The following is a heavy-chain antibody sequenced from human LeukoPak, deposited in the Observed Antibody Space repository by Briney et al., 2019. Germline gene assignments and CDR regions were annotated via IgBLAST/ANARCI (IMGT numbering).Heavy chain of an antibody. D-gene: IGHD3-16*01. V-gene: IGHV3-74*01. CDR2: IDKDATTI. CDR1: GLSLSGSW. CDR3: ARDLDYVRENFWYDAFDL. Sequence: GGSLRLSCAASGLSLSGSWMHWVRQGPGKGLEWVSHIDKDATTIRYAHSVKGRFTISRDNAKNTVYLQMSSLRADDTAVYYCARDLDYVRENFWYDAFDLWGQGTLVTVSS. J-gene: IGHJ3*01.